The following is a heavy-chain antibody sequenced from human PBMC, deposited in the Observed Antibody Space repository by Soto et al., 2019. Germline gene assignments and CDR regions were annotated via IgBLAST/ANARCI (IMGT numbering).Heavy chain of an antibody. CDR1: GFTFSSYG. Sequence: GGSLRLSCAASGFTFSSYGMHWVRQAPGKGLEWVAVISYDGSNKYYADSVKGRFTISRDNSKNTLYLQMNSLRAEDTAVYYCAKDAQLYYDSSGPIFDYWGQGTLVTVSS. J-gene: IGHJ4*02. CDR2: ISYDGSNK. CDR3: AKDAQLYYDSSGPIFDY. D-gene: IGHD3-22*01. V-gene: IGHV3-30*18.